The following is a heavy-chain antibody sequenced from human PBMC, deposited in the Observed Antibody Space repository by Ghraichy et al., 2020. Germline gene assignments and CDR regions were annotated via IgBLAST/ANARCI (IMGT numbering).Heavy chain of an antibody. V-gene: IGHV4-59*01. CDR1: GDSLNNYY. D-gene: IGHD3-3*01. CDR3: ARDQEWRAISSGFDP. Sequence: GSLSLTCTVSGDSLNNYYWSWIRQPPGKGLEWIGSIYHNGRTKYNPSLKSRVTMSVDTSKNQFSLSPTSVTAADTAVFYCARDQEWRAISSGFDPWGQGTLVSVSP. J-gene: IGHJ5*02. CDR2: IYHNGRT.